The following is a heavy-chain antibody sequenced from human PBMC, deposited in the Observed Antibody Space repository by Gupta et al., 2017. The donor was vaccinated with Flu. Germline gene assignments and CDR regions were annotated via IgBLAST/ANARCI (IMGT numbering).Heavy chain of an antibody. D-gene: IGHD3-22*01. CDR1: GYTFTGYY. V-gene: IGHV1-2*02. J-gene: IGHJ3*02. CDR3: ARDWTSNYYDSSDYYYFAFDI. Sequence: QVQLVQSGAEVKKPGASVKVSCKASGYTFTGYYMHWGRQAPGQGLEWMGWINPNSGGTNYAQKFQGRVTMTRDTSISTAYMELSRLRSDDTAVYYCARDWTSNYYDSSDYYYFAFDIWGQGTMVTVSS. CDR2: INPNSGGT.